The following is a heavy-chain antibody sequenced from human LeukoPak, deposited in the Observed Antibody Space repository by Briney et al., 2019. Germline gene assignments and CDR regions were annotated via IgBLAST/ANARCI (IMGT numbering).Heavy chain of an antibody. CDR1: GDSTSRSSYY. CDR3: ARQIIAAAGHFDY. D-gene: IGHD6-13*01. CDR2: IYYSGST. Sequence: SETLSLTCIVSGDSTSRSSYYWGWIRQPPGKGLEWIGSIYYSGSTYYNSSLDSRVTISRDTSKNQVSLKMSSVTGADTALYFCARQIIAAAGHFDYWGQGILVTVSS. J-gene: IGHJ4*02. V-gene: IGHV4-39*01.